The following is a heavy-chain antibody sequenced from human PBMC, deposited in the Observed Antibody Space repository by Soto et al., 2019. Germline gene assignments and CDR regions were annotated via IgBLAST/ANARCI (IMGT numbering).Heavy chain of an antibody. Sequence: SETLSLTCSVSSGSMNNGGYYWSWIRQLPGRGLEWIGYIYSNGDTYYNPSLKSRVTISVDTSKNQFSLNLTSVTAADTAVYYCARRGGSSSRYYYYALDVWGQGTTVTVSS. CDR3: ARRGGSSSRYYYYALDV. CDR1: SGSMNNGGYY. J-gene: IGHJ6*02. V-gene: IGHV4-31*03. D-gene: IGHD6-6*01. CDR2: IYSNGDT.